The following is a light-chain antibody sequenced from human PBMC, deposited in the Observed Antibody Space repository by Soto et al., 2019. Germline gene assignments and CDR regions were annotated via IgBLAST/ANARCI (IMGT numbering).Light chain of an antibody. J-gene: IGKJ1*01. Sequence: DIQMTRSPSSLSASVGDRVTITCQASQDISNYLNWYQQKPGKAPKLLIYDDSSLESGVPSRFSGSGSGTEFTLTISSLPPDEFATYYCQQYNSYWTVGQGTKVDIK. CDR3: QQYNSYWT. CDR1: QDISNY. CDR2: DDS. V-gene: IGKV1-5*01.